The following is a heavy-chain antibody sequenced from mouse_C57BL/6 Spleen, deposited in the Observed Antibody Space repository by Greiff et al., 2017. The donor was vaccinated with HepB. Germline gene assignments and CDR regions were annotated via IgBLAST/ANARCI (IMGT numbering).Heavy chain of an antibody. D-gene: IGHD3-2*02. CDR1: GFTFSSYA. J-gene: IGHJ4*01. V-gene: IGHV5-4*01. Sequence: DVQLVESGGGLVKPGGSLKLSCAASGFTFSSYAMSWVRQTPEKRLEWVATISDGGSYTYYPDNVKGRFTISRDNAKNNLYLQMSHLKSEDTAMYYCARDWGDSSGYYAMDYWGQGTSVTVSS. CDR2: ISDGGSYT. CDR3: ARDWGDSSGYYAMDY.